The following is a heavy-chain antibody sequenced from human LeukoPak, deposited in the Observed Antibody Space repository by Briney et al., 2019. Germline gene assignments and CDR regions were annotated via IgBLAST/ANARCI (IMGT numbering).Heavy chain of an antibody. CDR1: GFTFSTYG. D-gene: IGHD3-22*01. J-gene: IGHJ4*02. CDR3: AKDRGRDISGSEDFDY. Sequence: GGSLRLSCAASGFTFSTYGMHWVRQAPGKGLEWVAFIPYDRSKRNYADSVKGRFTISRDNSKNTVYLQMHSLRPEDTAVYYCAKDRGRDISGSEDFDYWGQGTLLTVSS. CDR2: IPYDRSKR. V-gene: IGHV3-30*02.